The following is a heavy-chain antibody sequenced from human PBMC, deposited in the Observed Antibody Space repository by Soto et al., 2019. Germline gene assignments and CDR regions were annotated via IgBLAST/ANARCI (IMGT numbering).Heavy chain of an antibody. V-gene: IGHV3-11*01. CDR3: ASHYDMWSGYLSPVDY. D-gene: IGHD3-3*01. CDR2: IDTSGTKI. Sequence: QVQLVESGGDLVKPGGSLRLSCAASGYTFSDYYMSWIRQAPGKGLEWISYIDTSGTKIYYADSVTGRFTITRDNAKNSLDLEMNSLGDDDTAVYYCASHYDMWSGYLSPVDYWGQGTLVTVSS. J-gene: IGHJ4*02. CDR1: GYTFSDYY.